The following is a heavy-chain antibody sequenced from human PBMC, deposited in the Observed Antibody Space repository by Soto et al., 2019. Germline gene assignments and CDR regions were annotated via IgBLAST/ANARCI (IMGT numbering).Heavy chain of an antibody. J-gene: IGHJ4*02. CDR3: ARLPRTWILAVGTF. D-gene: IGHD5-18*01. V-gene: IGHV4-39*01. CDR1: GGSISSSSYY. Sequence: QLQLQESGPGLVKPSETLSLTCTVSGGSISSSSYYWGWIRQPPGKGLEWLWSIYYSGSTYYNPSLTSRVTISVDTYKTQFSLKLSSVTAADTAVYYCARLPRTWILAVGTFWGQGTLVTVSS. CDR2: IYYSGST.